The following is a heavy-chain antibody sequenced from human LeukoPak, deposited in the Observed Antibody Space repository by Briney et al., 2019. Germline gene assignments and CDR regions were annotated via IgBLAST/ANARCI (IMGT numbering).Heavy chain of an antibody. CDR3: ARDVGASAPDAFDI. D-gene: IGHD1-26*01. Sequence: GGSLRLSCAASGFTFSSYAMSWVRQAPGKGLEWVSAISGSGGGTYYADSVKGRFTISRDNTKNTLYLQMNSLRVEDTDVYYCARDVGASAPDAFDIWGQGTMVTVSS. V-gene: IGHV3-23*01. CDR1: GFTFSSYA. J-gene: IGHJ3*02. CDR2: ISGSGGGT.